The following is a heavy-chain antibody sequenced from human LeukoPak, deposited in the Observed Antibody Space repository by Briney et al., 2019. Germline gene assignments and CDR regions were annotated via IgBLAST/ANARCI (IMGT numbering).Heavy chain of an antibody. Sequence: SETLSLTCTVSGGSISSYYWSWIRQPPGKGLEWIGYIYYSGSTNYNPSLKSRVTISVDTSKNQFSLKLSSVTAADTAVYYCARELIRLAAASEEYYYYYYGMDVWGQGTTVTVSS. CDR3: ARELIRLAAASEEYYYYYYGMDV. CDR2: IYYSGST. V-gene: IGHV4-59*12. CDR1: GGSISSYY. D-gene: IGHD6-13*01. J-gene: IGHJ6*02.